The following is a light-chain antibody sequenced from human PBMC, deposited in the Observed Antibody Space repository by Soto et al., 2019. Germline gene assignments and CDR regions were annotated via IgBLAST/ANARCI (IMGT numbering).Light chain of an antibody. Sequence: DIQMTQSTATLSASVGDRVTITCRASQDSYRLWGWDQQKPGKAPKLLIYEASSLETGVPSRFSGSGSGTEFTLTISSLQPDDFATYYCQQYNTFWTFGQGTKVDIK. CDR1: QDSYRL. V-gene: IGKV1-5*03. J-gene: IGKJ1*01. CDR2: EAS. CDR3: QQYNTFWT.